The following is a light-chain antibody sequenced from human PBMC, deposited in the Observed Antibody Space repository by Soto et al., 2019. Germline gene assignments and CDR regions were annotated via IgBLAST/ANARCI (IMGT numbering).Light chain of an antibody. Sequence: SVLTPPASVAGTPGRSITISCTGTSSDVGGYNYVSWYQQQSGKAPKLMIHEVSNRPSGVSNRFSGSKSGNTASLTISGLQAEDEADYYCSSYTSSRAYVFGIGTKVTVL. CDR2: EVS. CDR1: SSDVGGYNY. J-gene: IGLJ1*01. V-gene: IGLV2-14*01. CDR3: SSYTSSRAYV.